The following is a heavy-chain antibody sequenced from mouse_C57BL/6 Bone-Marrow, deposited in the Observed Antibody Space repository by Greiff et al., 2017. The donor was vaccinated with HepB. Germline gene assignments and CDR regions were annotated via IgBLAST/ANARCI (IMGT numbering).Heavy chain of an antibody. CDR1: GYTFTSYD. Sequence: VQLQQSGPELVKPGASVKLSCKASGYTFTSYDINWVKQRPGQGLEWIGWIYPRDGSTKYNEKFKGKATLTVDTSSSTAYMELHSLTSEDSAVYFCARSPITTVVYFDYWGQGTTLTVSS. CDR3: ARSPITTVVYFDY. V-gene: IGHV1-85*01. J-gene: IGHJ2*01. CDR2: IYPRDGST. D-gene: IGHD1-1*01.